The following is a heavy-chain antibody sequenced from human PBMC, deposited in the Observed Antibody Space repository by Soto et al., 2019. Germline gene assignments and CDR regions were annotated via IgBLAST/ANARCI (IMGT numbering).Heavy chain of an antibody. Sequence: SETLSLTCAVYGGSFSGYYWSWIRQPPGKGLEWIGEINHSGSTNYNPSLKSRVTISVDTSKNQFSLKLSSVTAADTAVYYCARRYLFYFDYWGQGTLVTVSS. CDR2: INHSGST. CDR1: GGSFSGYY. CDR3: ARRYLFYFDY. J-gene: IGHJ4*02. V-gene: IGHV4-34*01. D-gene: IGHD1-20*01.